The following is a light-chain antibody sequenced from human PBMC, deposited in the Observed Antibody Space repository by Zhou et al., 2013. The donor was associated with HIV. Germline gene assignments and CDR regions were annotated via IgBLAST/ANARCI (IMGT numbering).Light chain of an antibody. CDR1: QSVSSSS. Sequence: ENVLTQSPGTLSLSPGERATLSCRASQSVSSSSLAWYQQKPGQAPRLLIYGASSRATGIPGRFSGSGSGDRTSLSPSADWSLNDFAVYYCQQYGSSPATFGQGTEVRKSN. V-gene: IGKV3-20*01. J-gene: IGKJ1*01. CDR2: GAS. CDR3: QQYGSSPAT.